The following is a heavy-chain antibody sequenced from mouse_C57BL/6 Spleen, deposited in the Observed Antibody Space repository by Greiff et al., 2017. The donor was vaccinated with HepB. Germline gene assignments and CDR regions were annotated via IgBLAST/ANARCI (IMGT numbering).Heavy chain of an antibody. J-gene: IGHJ3*01. Sequence: EVQLQQSGPELVKPGASVKIPCKASGYTFTDYNMDWVKQSHGKSLEWIGDINPNNGGTIYNQKFKGKATLTVDKSSSTAYMELRSLTSEDTAVYYCARSNLRDYYYGTPFAYWGQGTLVTVSA. CDR2: INPNNGGT. CDR3: ARSNLRDYYYGTPFAY. CDR1: GYTFTDYN. D-gene: IGHD1-1*01. V-gene: IGHV1-18*01.